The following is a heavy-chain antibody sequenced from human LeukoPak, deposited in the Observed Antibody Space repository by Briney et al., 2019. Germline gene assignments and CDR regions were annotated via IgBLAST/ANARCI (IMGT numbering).Heavy chain of an antibody. D-gene: IGHD2-15*01. CDR3: ARDTSPSSRRIYFDAFDM. CDR1: ALTFRSDW. CDR2: MNDDESKT. J-gene: IGHJ3*02. Sequence: GGSLSLSCATSALTFRSDWMTWVRQAPGQGLKWVANMNDDESKTHYVDSVKGRFTISRDNTEHSLFLPLNSLRAEDTAMYYCARDTSPSSRRIYFDAFDMWGQGTMVTVSS. V-gene: IGHV3-7*01.